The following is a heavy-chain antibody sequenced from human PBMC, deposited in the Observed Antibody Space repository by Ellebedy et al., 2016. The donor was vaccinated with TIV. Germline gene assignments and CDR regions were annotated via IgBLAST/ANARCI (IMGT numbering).Heavy chain of an antibody. CDR2: ISGDSGTI. CDR1: GFVFNKYS. J-gene: IGHJ4*02. Sequence: GGSLRLSXAASGFVFNKYSMDWVRQAPGKGLEWVSFISGDSGTINYADSVQGRFTISRDNAKNSLYLQMNNLRDEDTAVYYCARGYLENSFDYWGQGTLITVSS. D-gene: IGHD1-26*01. CDR3: ARGYLENSFDY. V-gene: IGHV3-48*02.